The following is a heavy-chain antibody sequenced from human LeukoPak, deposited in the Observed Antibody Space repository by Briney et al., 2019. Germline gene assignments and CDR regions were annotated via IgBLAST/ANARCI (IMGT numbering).Heavy chain of an antibody. CDR3: ARGGDQLLSPSDY. J-gene: IGHJ4*02. V-gene: IGHV3-23*01. CDR2: IGSDGST. Sequence: PGGSLRLSCAASGFSFSDYAMSWVRQAPGKGLEWVSGIGSDGSTHHAESVKGRFAISRDNSKSTLYLQMNSLRAEDMAVYYCARGGDQLLSPSDYWGQGTLVTVSS. CDR1: GFSFSDYA. D-gene: IGHD2-2*01.